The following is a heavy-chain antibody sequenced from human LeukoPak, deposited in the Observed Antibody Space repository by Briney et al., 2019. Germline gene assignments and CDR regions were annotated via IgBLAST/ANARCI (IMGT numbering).Heavy chain of an antibody. J-gene: IGHJ4*02. CDR3: ARNKDYYDSSGFHY. V-gene: IGHV4-4*02. CDR1: GGSISSSNW. D-gene: IGHD3-22*01. Sequence: KSSETLSLTCAVSGGSISSSNWWSWVRQPPGKGLEWIGEIYHSGSTNYNPSLKSRVTISVDKSKNQFSLKPSSVTAADTAVYYCARNKDYYDSSGFHYWGQGTLVTVSS. CDR2: IYHSGST.